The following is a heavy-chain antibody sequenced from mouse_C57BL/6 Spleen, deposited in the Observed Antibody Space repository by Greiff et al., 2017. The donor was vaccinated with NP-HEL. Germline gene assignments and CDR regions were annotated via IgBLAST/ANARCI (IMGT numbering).Heavy chain of an antibody. CDR2: ISYDGSN. Sequence: EVKLMESGPGLVKPSQSLSLTCSVTGYSITSGYYWNWIRQFPGNKLEWMGYISYDGSNNYNPSLKNRISITRDTSKNQFFLKLNSVTTEDTATYYCARVDEDYDVAYWGQGTLVTVSA. D-gene: IGHD2-4*01. V-gene: IGHV3-6*01. CDR1: GYSITSGYY. CDR3: ARVDEDYDVAY. J-gene: IGHJ3*01.